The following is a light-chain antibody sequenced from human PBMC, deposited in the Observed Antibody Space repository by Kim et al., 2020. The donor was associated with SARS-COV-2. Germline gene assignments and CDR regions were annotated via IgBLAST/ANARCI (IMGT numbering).Light chain of an antibody. CDR3: CSYAGSYTV. V-gene: IGLV2-11*01. Sequence: PCQSAIISCPGTSSDVGGYIAVSWYQHHPGKAPKLMIFDVSQRPSGVPDRFSASKSGNTASLTISGLQAEDEADYYCCSYAGSYTVFGGGTQLTVL. CDR1: SSDVGGYIA. CDR2: DVS. J-gene: IGLJ3*02.